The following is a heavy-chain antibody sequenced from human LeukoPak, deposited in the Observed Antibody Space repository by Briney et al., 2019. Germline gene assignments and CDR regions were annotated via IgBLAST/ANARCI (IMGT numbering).Heavy chain of an antibody. Sequence: PGGSLRLSCAASGFTVSSNYMSWVRQAPGKGLEWVSVIYSGGSTYYADSVKGRFTISRDNSKNTLYLQMNSLRAEDTAMYYCARESGYSYGHFDYWGQGTLVTVSS. CDR2: IYSGGST. J-gene: IGHJ4*02. V-gene: IGHV3-53*01. CDR1: GFTVSSNY. D-gene: IGHD5-18*01. CDR3: ARESGYSYGHFDY.